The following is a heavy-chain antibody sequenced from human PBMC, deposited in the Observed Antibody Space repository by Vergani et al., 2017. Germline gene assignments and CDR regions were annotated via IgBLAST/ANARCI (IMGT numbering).Heavy chain of an antibody. CDR2: MNPNSGNT. Sequence: QVQLVQSGAEVKKPGASVKVSCKASGYTFTSYDINWVRQATGQGLEWMGWMNPNSGNTGYAQKFQGRVTMTRNTSISTAYMELSSLRSEDTAVYYCARGGDYEFWSLQPFDPWGQGTLVTVSS. V-gene: IGHV1-8*01. J-gene: IGHJ5*02. CDR1: GYTFTSYD. D-gene: IGHD3-3*01. CDR3: ARGGDYEFWSLQPFDP.